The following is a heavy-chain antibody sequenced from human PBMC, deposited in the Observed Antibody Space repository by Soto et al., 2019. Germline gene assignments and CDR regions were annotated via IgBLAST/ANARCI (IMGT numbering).Heavy chain of an antibody. CDR2: IKADGSET. CDR1: GFSFSTYW. J-gene: IGHJ4*02. Sequence: PGGSLRLSCVASGFSFSTYWMSWVRQVPGTGLEWVANIKADGSETHYVDSVRGRFTISRDNAKTPLYLQVNSLRAEDTAVYYCAKGGHIDFCGQGTLVTVSS. D-gene: IGHD3-16*01. CDR3: AKGGHIDF. V-gene: IGHV3-7*03.